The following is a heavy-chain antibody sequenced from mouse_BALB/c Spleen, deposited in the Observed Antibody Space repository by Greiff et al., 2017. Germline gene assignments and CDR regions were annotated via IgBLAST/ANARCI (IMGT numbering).Heavy chain of an antibody. Sequence: QVQLKQSGAELVKPGASVKLSCTASGFNIKDTYMHWVKQRPGQGLEWIGYINPSTGYTEYNQKFKDKATLTADKSSSTAYMQLSSLTSEDSAVYYCARVGNWDYYAMDYWGQGTSVTVSS. CDR1: GFNIKDTY. J-gene: IGHJ4*01. V-gene: IGHV1S26*01. CDR3: ARVGNWDYYAMDY. D-gene: IGHD4-1*01. CDR2: INPSTGYT.